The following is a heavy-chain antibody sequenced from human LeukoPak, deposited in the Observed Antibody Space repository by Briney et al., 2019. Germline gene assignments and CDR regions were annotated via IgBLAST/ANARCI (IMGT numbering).Heavy chain of an antibody. Sequence: PGGSLRLSCAASGFTVSSNYMSWVRQAPGKGLEWVSVIYSGGSTYYADSVTGRFTISRDNSKNTLYLQMNSLRAEDTAVYYCARGFGIAAAGTKFDYWGQGTLVTVSS. CDR1: GFTVSSNY. V-gene: IGHV3-66*02. CDR2: IYSGGST. D-gene: IGHD6-13*01. CDR3: ARGFGIAAAGTKFDY. J-gene: IGHJ4*02.